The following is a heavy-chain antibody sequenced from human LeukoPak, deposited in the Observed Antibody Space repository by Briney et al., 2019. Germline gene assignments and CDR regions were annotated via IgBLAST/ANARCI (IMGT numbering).Heavy chain of an antibody. Sequence: ASVKVSCKASGYTFTSYDINWVRQATGQGLEWMGWMNPNSGNTGYAQKFQGRVTMTRNTSISTAYMELSSLRSEDTAVYYCARAQLGYCSSTSCLARPYYYYYYMDVWGKGTTVTVSS. CDR3: ARAQLGYCSSTSCLARPYYYYYYMDV. CDR1: GYTFTSYD. CDR2: MNPNSGNT. J-gene: IGHJ6*03. V-gene: IGHV1-8*01. D-gene: IGHD2-2*01.